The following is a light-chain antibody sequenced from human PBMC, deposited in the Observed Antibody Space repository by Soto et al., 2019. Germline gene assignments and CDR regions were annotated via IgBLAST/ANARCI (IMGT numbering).Light chain of an antibody. Sequence: QLTQSPSTLSASVGDRVTITCRASQIVRTWFAWFQQKPGKAPKLLIYKETTLESGVPSRFSGSGSGTEFTLTISSLQPDDFATYYCQQYDNYLTFGRGTKVDIK. V-gene: IGKV1-5*03. CDR2: KET. J-gene: IGKJ4*02. CDR3: QQYDNYLT. CDR1: QIVRTW.